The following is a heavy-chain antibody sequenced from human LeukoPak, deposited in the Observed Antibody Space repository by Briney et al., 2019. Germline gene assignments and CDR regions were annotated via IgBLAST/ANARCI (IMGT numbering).Heavy chain of an antibody. CDR1: GGSISTNYYY. CDR2: IYTSGST. D-gene: IGHD2-2*01. Sequence: SETLSLTCTVSGGSISTNYYYWGWIRQPPGKGLEWIGRIYTSGSTNYNPSLKSRVTISVDTSKNQFSLKQSSVTAADTAVYYCARGREGVVPAAAIQRRLNAFDIWGQGTMVTVSS. J-gene: IGHJ3*02. V-gene: IGHV4-61*02. CDR3: ARGREGVVPAAAIQRRLNAFDI.